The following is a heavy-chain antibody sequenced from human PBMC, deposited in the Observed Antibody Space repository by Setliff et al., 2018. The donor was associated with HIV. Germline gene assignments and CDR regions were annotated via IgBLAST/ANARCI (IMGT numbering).Heavy chain of an antibody. Sequence: GGSPSLSCAASGFTFSSYGMSWVRQAPGKGLEWVSIISGGGDSTYYADSVKGRFTISRDKSKNTLYLQMNSLRAEDTAVYFCAKSGFGVVALGINNWFDPWGQGTLVTVSS. CDR3: AKSGFGVVALGINNWFDP. CDR2: ISGGGDST. CDR1: GFTFSSYG. J-gene: IGHJ5*02. V-gene: IGHV3-23*01. D-gene: IGHD3-10*01.